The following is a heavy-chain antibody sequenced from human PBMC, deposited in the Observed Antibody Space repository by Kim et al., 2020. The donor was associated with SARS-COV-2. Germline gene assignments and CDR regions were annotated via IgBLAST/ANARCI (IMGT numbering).Heavy chain of an antibody. CDR1: GFTFSSYG. J-gene: IGHJ5*02. CDR3: ARDVSRDTHLPFAA. Sequence: GGSLRLSCAASGFTFSSYGMHWVRQAPGKGLEWVAVIWYDGSNKYYADSVKGRFTISRDNSKNTLYLQMNSLRGEDTAVYYCARDVSRDTHLPFAAWGQG. CDR2: IWYDGSNK. V-gene: IGHV3-33*01.